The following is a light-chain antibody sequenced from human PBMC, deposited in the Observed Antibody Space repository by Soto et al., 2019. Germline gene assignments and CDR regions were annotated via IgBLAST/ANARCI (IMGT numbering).Light chain of an antibody. Sequence: IQLTQSPPSLSASVGDTVTFTCRASQHLRTYLAWYQQKPGKVPKLLIYDASILQSGVPSRFSGSGSGTDFTLTISSLQPEDFATYYCQQLNSYLGAFGQGTKLEIK. CDR1: QHLRTY. V-gene: IGKV1-9*01. CDR3: QQLNSYLGA. J-gene: IGKJ2*01. CDR2: DAS.